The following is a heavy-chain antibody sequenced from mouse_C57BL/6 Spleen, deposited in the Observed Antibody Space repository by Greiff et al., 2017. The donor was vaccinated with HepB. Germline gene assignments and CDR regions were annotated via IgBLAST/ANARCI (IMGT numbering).Heavy chain of an antibody. CDR1: GFSINSDCY. Sequence: EVQVVESGPSLVRPSQTLSLTCTVTGFSINSDCYWIWIRQFPGNKLEYIGYTFYSGITYYNPSLESRTYITRDTSKNQFSLKLSSVTTEDTATYYCARAGGSSPYYYAMDYWGQGTSVTVSS. V-gene: IGHV3-3*01. J-gene: IGHJ4*01. CDR2: TFYSGIT. CDR3: ARAGGSSPYYYAMDY. D-gene: IGHD1-1*01.